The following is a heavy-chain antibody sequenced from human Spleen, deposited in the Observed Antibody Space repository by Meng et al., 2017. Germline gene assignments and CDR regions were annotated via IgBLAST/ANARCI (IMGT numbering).Heavy chain of an antibody. CDR1: GYTFPSYF. D-gene: IGHD3-9*01. CDR2: INPSGGST. J-gene: IGHJ4*02. Sequence: LQLVQSGAEVKKPGASVKVSCKASGYTFPSYFMHWVRQAPGQGLEWMGIINPSGGSTSYADSFQGRVTMTRDTSTTTVYMELSSLRSEDTAVYYCASSDILTGFSDYWGQGTLVTVSS. V-gene: IGHV1-46*01. CDR3: ASSDILTGFSDY.